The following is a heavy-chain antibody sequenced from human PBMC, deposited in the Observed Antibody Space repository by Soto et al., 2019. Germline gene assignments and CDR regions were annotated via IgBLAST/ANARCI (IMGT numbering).Heavy chain of an antibody. CDR3: AKDGAWARELELRSPYFDY. Sequence: GGSLRLSCAASGFTFSSYAMSWVRQAPGKGLEWVSAISGSGGSTYYADSVKGRFTISRDNSKNTLYLQMNSLRAEDTAVYYCAKDGAWARELELRSPYFDYWGQGTLVTVSS. J-gene: IGHJ4*02. D-gene: IGHD1-7*01. CDR1: GFTFSSYA. V-gene: IGHV3-23*01. CDR2: ISGSGGST.